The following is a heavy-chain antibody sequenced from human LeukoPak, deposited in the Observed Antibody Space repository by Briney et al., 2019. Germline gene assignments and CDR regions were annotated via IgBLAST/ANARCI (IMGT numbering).Heavy chain of an antibody. CDR1: GGSISSGTYY. J-gene: IGHJ6*03. CDR3: ARASYYGSGSYYNPDYYYYMDV. D-gene: IGHD3-10*01. CDR2: MYNSGST. V-gene: IGHV4-61*02. Sequence: KPSQTLSLTCTVSGGSISSGTYYWSWIRQPAGKGLEWIGRMYNSGSTNYNPSLKSRVIISVGTSNNQFSLRLSSVTAADTAVYYCARASYYGSGSYYNPDYYYYMDVWGKGTTVTISS.